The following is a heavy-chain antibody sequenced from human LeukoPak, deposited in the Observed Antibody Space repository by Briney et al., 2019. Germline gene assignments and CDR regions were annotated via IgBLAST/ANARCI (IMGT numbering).Heavy chain of an antibody. D-gene: IGHD6-6*01. J-gene: IGHJ4*02. CDR1: GFTFSSYS. CDR2: ISYDGSSK. CDR3: AKDKASSTYYFDY. V-gene: IGHV3-30*18. Sequence: GGPLRLSCAASGFTFSSYSMNWVRQAPGKGLEWVALISYDGSSKYYPDSAKGRFTISRDNSKNTLYLQMNSLRAEDTAVYYCAKDKASSTYYFDYWGQGTLVTVSS.